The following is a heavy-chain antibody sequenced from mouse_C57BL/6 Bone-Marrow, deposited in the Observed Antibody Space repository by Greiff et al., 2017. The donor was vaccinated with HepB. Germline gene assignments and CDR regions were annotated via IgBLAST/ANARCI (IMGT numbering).Heavy chain of an antibody. Sequence: EVQLQQSGPELVKPGASVKMSCKASGYTFTDYNMHWVKQSHGKSLEWIGYINPNNGGTSYNQKFKGKATLTVNKSSSTAYMELRSLTSEDSAVYYCARCYGPAWGYFDYWGQGTTLTVSS. CDR3: ARCYGPAWGYFDY. CDR1: GYTFTDYN. D-gene: IGHD1-2*01. V-gene: IGHV1-22*01. CDR2: INPNNGGT. J-gene: IGHJ2*01.